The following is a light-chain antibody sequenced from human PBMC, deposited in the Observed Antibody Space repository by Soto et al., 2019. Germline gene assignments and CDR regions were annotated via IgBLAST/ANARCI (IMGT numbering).Light chain of an antibody. CDR2: WAS. V-gene: IGKV4-1*01. Sequence: DIVMTQSPDSLAVSLGERATINCKSSQSVLYSSNNKNYLTWYQQKPGQLPTLLIYWASTPESGVPDRFSGSGSGTDFTLTISSLQAEDVAVYYCQHYYSSPLTFGGGTKVEIK. CDR1: QSVLYSSNNKNY. CDR3: QHYYSSPLT. J-gene: IGKJ4*01.